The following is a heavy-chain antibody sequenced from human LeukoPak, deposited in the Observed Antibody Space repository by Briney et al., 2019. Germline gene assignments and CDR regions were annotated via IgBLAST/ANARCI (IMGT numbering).Heavy chain of an antibody. J-gene: IGHJ5*02. CDR1: GFTFSSYA. Sequence: GGSLRLSCAASGFTFSSYAMHWVRQAPGKGLEWVAVISYDGSNKYYADSVKGRFTISRDNSKNTLYLQMNSLRAEDTAVYYCAKEAYYYGSGAWDYNWFDPWGQGTLVTVSS. V-gene: IGHV3-30*04. CDR3: AKEAYYYGSGAWDYNWFDP. CDR2: ISYDGSNK. D-gene: IGHD3-10*01.